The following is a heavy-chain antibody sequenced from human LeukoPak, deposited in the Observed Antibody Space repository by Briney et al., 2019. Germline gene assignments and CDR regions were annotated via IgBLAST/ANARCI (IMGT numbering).Heavy chain of an antibody. V-gene: IGHV4-4*07. D-gene: IGHD6-19*01. CDR2: IYTSGST. J-gene: IGHJ4*02. Sequence: PSETLSLTCTVSGGSISSYYWSWIRQPAGKGLEWIGRIYTSGSTNYNPSLKSRVTMSVDTSKNQFSLKLSSVTAADTAVYYCARDRTRGAVAGSFDYWGQGTLVTVSS. CDR1: GGSISSYY. CDR3: ARDRTRGAVAGSFDY.